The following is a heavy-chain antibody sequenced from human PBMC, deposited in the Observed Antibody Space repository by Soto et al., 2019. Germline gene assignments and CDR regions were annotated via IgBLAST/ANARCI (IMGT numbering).Heavy chain of an antibody. J-gene: IGHJ6*02. CDR1: GFTFSNYW. Sequence: GGSLRLSCAASGFTFSNYWMTWVRQAPGKGLEWVANIGHDGSQKYYVDSLKGRFTVSRDNAKNSLFLQMSSLRAEDTAVYYCATSREYSYGNYGMDVWGQGTTVTVSS. CDR2: IGHDGSQK. V-gene: IGHV3-7*05. D-gene: IGHD5-18*01. CDR3: ATSREYSYGNYGMDV.